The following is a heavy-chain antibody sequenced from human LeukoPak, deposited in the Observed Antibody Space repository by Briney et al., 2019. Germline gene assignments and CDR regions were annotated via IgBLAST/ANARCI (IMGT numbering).Heavy chain of an antibody. V-gene: IGHV5-51*01. CDR1: GNSFSTNW. CDR3: GRGGYSGYEFDC. Sequence: GGSLKISCRASGNSFSTNWIGWVRQMPGKGLEWMGVIYPGDSDTRYSPSFQGQVTMSADKSISTAYLQWSSLKASDSAMYYCGRGGYSGYEFDCWGQGTLVTVSS. J-gene: IGHJ4*02. CDR2: IYPGDSDT. D-gene: IGHD5-12*01.